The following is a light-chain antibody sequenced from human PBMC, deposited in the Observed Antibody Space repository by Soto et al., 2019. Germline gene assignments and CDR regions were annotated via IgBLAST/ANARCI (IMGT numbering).Light chain of an antibody. CDR2: KAS. Sequence: DLQMTQSPSTLSASVGDSVSINCRASQSISAWLAWYQQKPGKAPRLLIYKASTLEIGVPSRFSGSGSGTEFTLTISSLQPDDVAIYYCQQYNDYSWTFGQGTKVDLK. CDR3: QQYNDYSWT. J-gene: IGKJ1*01. V-gene: IGKV1-5*03. CDR1: QSISAW.